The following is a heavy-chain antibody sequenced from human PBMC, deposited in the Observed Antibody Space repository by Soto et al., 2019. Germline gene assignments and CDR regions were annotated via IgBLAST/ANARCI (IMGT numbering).Heavy chain of an antibody. CDR2: INPNSGGT. CDR1: GYTFTGCY. J-gene: IGHJ6*02. CDR3: ARVVVPAAKGYYYYYGMDV. Sequence: ASVKVSCKASGYTFTGCYMHWVRQARGQGLEWMGWINPNSGGTNYAQKFQGRVTMTRDTSISTAYMELSRLRSDDTAVYYCARVVVPAAKGYYYYYGMDVWGQGTTVTVSS. V-gene: IGHV1-2*02. D-gene: IGHD2-2*01.